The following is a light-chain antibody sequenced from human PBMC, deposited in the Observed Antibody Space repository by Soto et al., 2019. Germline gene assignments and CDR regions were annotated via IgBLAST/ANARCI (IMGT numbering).Light chain of an antibody. Sequence: QAVVMQPPSVSGAPGQRVTISCTGSSSNIGAGYDVHWFQQLPGTAPKVLIYDNRKRPSGVPDRFSGSKSGTSASLAITGLQAEDEADYYCQSYDSRLSGSVFGGGTKVTVL. V-gene: IGLV1-40*01. CDR3: QSYDSRLSGSV. J-gene: IGLJ3*02. CDR2: DNR. CDR1: SSNIGAGYD.